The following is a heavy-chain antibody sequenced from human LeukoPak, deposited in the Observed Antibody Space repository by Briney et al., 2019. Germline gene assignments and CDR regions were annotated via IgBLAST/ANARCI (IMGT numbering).Heavy chain of an antibody. D-gene: IGHD3-3*01. CDR1: GFTVSSNY. CDR3: AKIRFLEWLLYSYFDY. V-gene: IGHV3-53*01. CDR2: IYSGGST. J-gene: IGHJ4*02. Sequence: GGSLRLSCAASGFTVSSNYMSWVRQAPGKGREWVSVIYSGGSTYYADSVKGRFTISRDNSKNTLYLQMNSLRAEDTAVYYCAKIRFLEWLLYSYFDYWGQGTLVTVSS.